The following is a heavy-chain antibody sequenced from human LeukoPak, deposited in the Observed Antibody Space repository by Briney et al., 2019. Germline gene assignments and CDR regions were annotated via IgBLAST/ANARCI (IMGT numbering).Heavy chain of an antibody. Sequence: SETLSLTCTVSGGSISSSSYYWGWIRQPPGKGLEWIGSIYYSGSTYYNPSLKSRVTISVDTSKNQFSLKLSSVTAADTAVYYCARGHLVRGAIITGYYFDYWGQGTLVTVSS. CDR2: IYYSGST. CDR3: ARGHLVRGAIITGYYFDY. CDR1: GGSISSSSYY. J-gene: IGHJ4*02. V-gene: IGHV4-39*07. D-gene: IGHD3-10*01.